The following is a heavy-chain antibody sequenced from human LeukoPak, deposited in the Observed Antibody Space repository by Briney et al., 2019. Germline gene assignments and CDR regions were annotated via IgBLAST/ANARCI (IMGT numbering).Heavy chain of an antibody. Sequence: GGSLRLSCAASGFTFSSYAMSWVRQAPGKGLEWVSAISGSGGSTYYADSVKGRFTVSRDNSRDTLYLQMHSLRVEDTAVYYCARMNGGSLSSYYFDYWGQGILDTVPS. J-gene: IGHJ4*02. V-gene: IGHV3-23*01. D-gene: IGHD1-26*01. CDR3: ARMNGGSLSSYYFDY. CDR1: GFTFSSYA. CDR2: ISGSGGST.